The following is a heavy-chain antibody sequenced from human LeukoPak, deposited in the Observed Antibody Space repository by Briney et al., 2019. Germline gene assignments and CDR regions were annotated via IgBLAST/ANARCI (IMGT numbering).Heavy chain of an antibody. CDR2: IYHCGST. CDR1: GGSISSGGYS. J-gene: IGHJ4*02. Sequence: SQTLSLTCTVSGGSISSGGYSWSWIRQPPGKGLEWIGYIYHCGSTYYNPSLKSRVTISVDRSKNQFSLKLSSVTAADTAVYYCARGDGYNDYWGQGTLVTVSS. V-gene: IGHV4-30-2*01. CDR3: ARGDGYNDY. D-gene: IGHD5-24*01.